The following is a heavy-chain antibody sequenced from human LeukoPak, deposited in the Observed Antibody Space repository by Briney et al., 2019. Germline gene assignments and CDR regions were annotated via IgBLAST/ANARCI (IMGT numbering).Heavy chain of an antibody. J-gene: IGHJ3*02. CDR3: ARRTSPYYYDSSGLSDDAFDI. V-gene: IGHV4-39*01. CDR2: IYYSGST. CDR1: GGSISSSSYC. D-gene: IGHD3-22*01. Sequence: SETLSLTCTVSGGSISSSSYCWGWIRQPPGKGLEWIGSIYYSGSTYYNPSLTSRVTISVDTSKNQFSLKLSSVTAADTAVYYCARRTSPYYYDSSGLSDDAFDIWGQGTMVTVSS.